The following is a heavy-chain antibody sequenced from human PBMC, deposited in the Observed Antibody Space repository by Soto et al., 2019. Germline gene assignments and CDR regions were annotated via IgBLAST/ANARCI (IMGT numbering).Heavy chain of an antibody. Sequence: QVQLQQWGAGLLKPSETLSLTCAVYGGSFSGYYWSWIRQPPGKGLEWIGEINHSGSTNYNPSLKSRVTISVDTSKNQFSVKLSSVTAADTAVYYCAEAGYSSSWGLDYWGQGTLVTVSS. CDR2: INHSGST. CDR1: GGSFSGYY. D-gene: IGHD6-13*01. V-gene: IGHV4-34*01. J-gene: IGHJ4*02. CDR3: AEAGYSSSWGLDY.